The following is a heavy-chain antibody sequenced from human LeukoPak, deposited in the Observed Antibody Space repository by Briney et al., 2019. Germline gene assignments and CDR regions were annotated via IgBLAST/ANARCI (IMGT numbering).Heavy chain of an antibody. CDR1: GFMFSTND. CDR3: AKAVGQWSFDL. Sequence: GGSLRLSCTASGFMFSTNDMSWVRQAPGKGLEWVSAISGSGDGTTYADSVKGRFTISRDNSKNTLYLQMNSLRAEDTAVYYCAKAVGQWSFDLWGRGTLVTVSS. V-gene: IGHV3-23*01. CDR2: ISGSGDGT. J-gene: IGHJ2*01.